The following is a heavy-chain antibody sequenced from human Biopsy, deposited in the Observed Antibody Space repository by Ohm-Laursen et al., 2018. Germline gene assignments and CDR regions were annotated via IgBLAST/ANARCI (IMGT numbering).Heavy chain of an antibody. V-gene: IGHV3-11*01. CDR1: GFSFSDYH. CDR2: ISGGGTI. Sequence: GSLRLSCTASGFSFSDYHMRWIRQAPGRGLEWVSYISGGGTIYYGDSMKGRVTISRDNAKNSLYLQMHSLRAEDTAVYYCARDTRCIPYSMDVWGQGTPVTVSS. D-gene: IGHD2-15*01. J-gene: IGHJ6*02. CDR3: ARDTRCIPYSMDV.